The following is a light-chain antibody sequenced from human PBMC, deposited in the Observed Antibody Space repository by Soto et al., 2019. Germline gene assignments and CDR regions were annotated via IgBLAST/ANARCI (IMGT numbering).Light chain of an antibody. CDR3: QQYNSYPYT. J-gene: IGKJ2*01. V-gene: IGKV1-5*01. Sequence: DIQMTQFPSTLSASVGDRVTITCRASQSFSSWLAWYQQRPGKAPKLLIYDVSSLEIGVPSRFSGSGSGTEFTLTISSLQPDDFATYYCQQYNSYPYTFGQGTKLEI. CDR1: QSFSSW. CDR2: DVS.